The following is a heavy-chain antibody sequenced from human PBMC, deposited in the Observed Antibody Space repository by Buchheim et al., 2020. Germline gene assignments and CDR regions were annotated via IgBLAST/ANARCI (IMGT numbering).Heavy chain of an antibody. J-gene: IGHJ6*01. D-gene: IGHD2-15*01. V-gene: IGHV4-59*01. CDR1: GGSISSYY. CDR2: VYYSGST. Sequence: QVLLQESGPGLVKPSETLSLTCTVSGGSISSYYWTWIRQSPGKGLEWIGYVYYSGSTNSNPSLKGRVTISVDTSKNQFSLKLTSVTAADTAVYFCARGSGDYYFYGMDVWGQGTT. CDR3: ARGSGDYYFYGMDV.